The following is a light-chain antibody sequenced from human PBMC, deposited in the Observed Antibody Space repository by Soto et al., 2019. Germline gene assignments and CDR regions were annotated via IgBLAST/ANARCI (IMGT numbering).Light chain of an antibody. CDR1: SSDVGAYNY. J-gene: IGLJ1*01. CDR2: DVS. Sequence: QSVLTQPASVSGSPGQSVTISCSGTSSDVGAYNYVSWYQQHPGKAPKLMIYDVSKRPSGVPDRFSGSKSGNTASLTISGLQAEDEADYYCCSYAGFYTPYVFAPGTKVTVL. CDR3: CSYAGFYTPYV. V-gene: IGLV2-11*01.